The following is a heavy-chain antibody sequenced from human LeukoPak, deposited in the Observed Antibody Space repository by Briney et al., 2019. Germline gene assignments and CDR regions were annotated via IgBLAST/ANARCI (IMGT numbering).Heavy chain of an antibody. D-gene: IGHD1-26*01. Sequence: GGSLRLSCAASGFTFSSYGMNWVRQAPGKGLEWVSSISTSSIYIYYADSVKGRFTISRGNAKNSLYLQMNSLRAEDSAVYYCARGRQNSGSYSDAFDIWGQGTMVTVSS. V-gene: IGHV3-21*01. CDR1: GFTFSSYG. CDR2: ISTSSIYI. CDR3: ARGRQNSGSYSDAFDI. J-gene: IGHJ3*02.